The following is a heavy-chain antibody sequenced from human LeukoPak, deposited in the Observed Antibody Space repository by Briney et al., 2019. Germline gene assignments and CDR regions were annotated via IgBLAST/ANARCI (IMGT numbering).Heavy chain of an antibody. Sequence: GESLKISCKGSGHSFTSYWIGWVRQMPGKGLEWMGIIYPGDSDTRYSPSFQGQVTISADKSISTAYQQWSSLKASDTAMYYCARTLMAARYYYGMDVWGQGTTVTVSS. V-gene: IGHV5-51*01. D-gene: IGHD6-6*01. J-gene: IGHJ6*02. CDR1: GHSFTSYW. CDR3: ARTLMAARYYYGMDV. CDR2: IYPGDSDT.